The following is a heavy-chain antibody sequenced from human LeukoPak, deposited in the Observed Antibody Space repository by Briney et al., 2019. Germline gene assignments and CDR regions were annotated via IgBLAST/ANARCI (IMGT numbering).Heavy chain of an antibody. Sequence: GGSLRLSCAASGFTFSSYEMNWVRQAPGKGLEWVSYISSSGSTIYYADSVEGRFTISRDNAKNSLYLQMNSLRAEDTAVYYCARENYYGSSGYGMDVWGQGTTVTVSS. V-gene: IGHV3-48*03. CDR3: ARENYYGSSGYGMDV. CDR1: GFTFSSYE. CDR2: ISSSGSTI. D-gene: IGHD3-22*01. J-gene: IGHJ6*02.